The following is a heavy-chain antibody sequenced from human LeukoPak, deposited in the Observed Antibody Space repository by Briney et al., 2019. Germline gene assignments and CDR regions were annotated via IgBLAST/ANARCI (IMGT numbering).Heavy chain of an antibody. CDR3: VRHGPSSGWYY. CDR1: GGSINSYY. J-gene: IGHJ4*02. V-gene: IGHV4-59*08. Sequence: SETLSLTCTASGGSINSYYWSWIRQPPGKGLEWIGYIYYSGSTNYNPSLKSRVTISVDTSKNQFSLKLSSVTAADTAVYYCVRHGPSSGWYYWGQGTLVTVSS. D-gene: IGHD6-19*01. CDR2: IYYSGST.